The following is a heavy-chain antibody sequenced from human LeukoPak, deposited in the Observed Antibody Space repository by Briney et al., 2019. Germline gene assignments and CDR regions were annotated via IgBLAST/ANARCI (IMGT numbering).Heavy chain of an antibody. V-gene: IGHV3-23*01. CDR2: ISGSGGST. CDR3: AKRPKIVVVPAASTLDY. Sequence: GGSQRLSCAASGFTFSNFAMSWVRQAPGKGLEWVSAISGSGGSTYYADSVKGRFTISRDNSKNTLYLQMNSLRAEDTAVYYCAKRPKIVVVPAASTLDYWGKGTLVTVSS. D-gene: IGHD2-2*01. CDR1: GFTFSNFA. J-gene: IGHJ4*02.